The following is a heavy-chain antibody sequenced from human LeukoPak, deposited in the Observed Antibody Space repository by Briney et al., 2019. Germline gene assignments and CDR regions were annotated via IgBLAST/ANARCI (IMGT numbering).Heavy chain of an antibody. D-gene: IGHD2-2*01. CDR1: GYTFTSYA. CDR2: IIPIFGTA. CDR3: ARDIVVVPAAKRDYYYYYMDV. J-gene: IGHJ6*03. Sequence: ASVKVSCKASGYTFTSYAISWVRQAPGQGLEWMGGIIPIFGTANYAQKFQGRVTITADESTSTAYMELSSLRSEDTAVYYCARDIVVVPAAKRDYYYYYMDVWGKGTTVTVSS. V-gene: IGHV1-69*13.